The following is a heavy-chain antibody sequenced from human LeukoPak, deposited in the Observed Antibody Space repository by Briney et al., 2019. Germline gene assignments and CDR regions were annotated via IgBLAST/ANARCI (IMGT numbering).Heavy chain of an antibody. D-gene: IGHD3-3*01. CDR2: IYYSGST. Sequence: SETLSLTCTVSGGSISSGGYYWSWLRQHPGTGLEWIGYIYYSGSTYYNPSLKSRVTISVDTSKKQFALKLSSVTAADTAVYYCARGNYDFWSGTTNYYFDYWGQGTLVTVSS. CDR1: GGSISSGGYY. V-gene: IGHV4-31*03. J-gene: IGHJ4*02. CDR3: ARGNYDFWSGTTNYYFDY.